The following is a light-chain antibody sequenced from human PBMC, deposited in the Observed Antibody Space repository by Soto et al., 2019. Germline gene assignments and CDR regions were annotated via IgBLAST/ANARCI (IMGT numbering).Light chain of an antibody. Sequence: DIQMTQSPSSLSASVGDRVTITCRASQSISNFLNWYQQKPGKAPKLLMFAASSLQSDVPSRFSGSGSGTDFTLAISSLQPEDFATYYCQETYSTPWTFGQGTMVEIK. J-gene: IGKJ1*01. CDR1: QSISNF. V-gene: IGKV1-39*01. CDR2: AAS. CDR3: QETYSTPWT.